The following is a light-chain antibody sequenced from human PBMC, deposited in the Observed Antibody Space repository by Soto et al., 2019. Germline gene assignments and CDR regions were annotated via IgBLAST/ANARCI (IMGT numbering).Light chain of an antibody. CDR1: QSVSSSY. J-gene: IGKJ1*01. Sequence: EIVLTQSPGTLSLSPGERATLSCRASQSVSSSYLAWYQQKPGQDPRLLIYGASSRATGIPDRFSGSGSVTDFTLTSSRLEPEDCDVYYCQQYGSSPTWTFCKGTKVESK. CDR3: QQYGSSPTWT. CDR2: GAS. V-gene: IGKV3-20*01.